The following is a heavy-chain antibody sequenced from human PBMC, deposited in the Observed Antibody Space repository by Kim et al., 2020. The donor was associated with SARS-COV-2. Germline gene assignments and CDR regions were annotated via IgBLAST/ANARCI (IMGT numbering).Heavy chain of an antibody. V-gene: IGHV3-64D*06. Sequence: ADSVKGRFTNYRDNSKNTLYLQMSSMRAEDTAVYYCVKDTLRGSYWYFDLWGRGTLVTVSS. J-gene: IGHJ2*01. CDR3: VKDTLRGSYWYFDL. D-gene: IGHD5-12*01.